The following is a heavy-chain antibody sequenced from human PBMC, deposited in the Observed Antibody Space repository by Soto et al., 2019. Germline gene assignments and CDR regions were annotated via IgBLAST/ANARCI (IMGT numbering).Heavy chain of an antibody. J-gene: IGHJ6*02. CDR3: ARALTGTTSRYYYGMDV. V-gene: IGHV1-3*01. CDR2: INAGNGNT. Sequence: ASVTVSCKASGYTFTSYAMHWVRQAPGQRLEWMGWINAGNGNTKYSQKFQGRVTITRDTSASTAYMELSSLRSEDTAVYYCARALTGTTSRYYYGMDVWGQGTTVTVSS. CDR1: GYTFTSYA. D-gene: IGHD1-20*01.